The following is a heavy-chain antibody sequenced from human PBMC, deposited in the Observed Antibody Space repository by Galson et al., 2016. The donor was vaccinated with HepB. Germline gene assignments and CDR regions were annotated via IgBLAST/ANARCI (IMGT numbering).Heavy chain of an antibody. J-gene: IGHJ5*01. Sequence: SVKVSCKASGYAFTAYGISWVRQAPGQGLEWMGWISAYNGNTNYAQKLQDRVTMTTDASTATAYMELRSLTSDDAAIYYWARGGQQQISADSWGQGTLVTVSS. CDR3: ARGGQQQISADS. D-gene: IGHD6-13*01. CDR1: GYAFTAYG. V-gene: IGHV1-18*01. CDR2: ISAYNGNT.